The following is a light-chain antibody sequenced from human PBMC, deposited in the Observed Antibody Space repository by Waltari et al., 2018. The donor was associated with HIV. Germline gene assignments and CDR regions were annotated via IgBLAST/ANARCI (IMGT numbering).Light chain of an antibody. CDR2: EVS. CDR3: CSYAGSSTSV. V-gene: IGLV2-23*02. Sequence: QSALTQPASVSGSPGQSITISCTGTSSDVGSYNLVSWYQQHPGKAPKLMIYEVSKRPAGVSKRFSGSKSGNTASLTISGLQAEDEADYYCCSYAGSSTSVFGGGTKLTVL. CDR1: SSDVGSYNL. J-gene: IGLJ2*01.